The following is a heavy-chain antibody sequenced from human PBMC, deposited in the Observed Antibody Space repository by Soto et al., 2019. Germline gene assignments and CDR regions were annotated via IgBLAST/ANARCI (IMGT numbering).Heavy chain of an antibody. CDR3: AARPVYGYGGGNYAPTT. V-gene: IGHV3-23*01. J-gene: IGHJ4*02. CDR1: GFTFSSYA. D-gene: IGHD2-21*02. CDR2: ISGSGGST. Sequence: TGGSLRLSCAASGFTFSSYAMSWVRQAPGKGLEWVSAISGSGGSTYYADSVKGRFTISRDNSKNTLYLQMNSLRAEDTAVYYCAARPVYGYGGGNYAPTTGGQGTLVTVSS.